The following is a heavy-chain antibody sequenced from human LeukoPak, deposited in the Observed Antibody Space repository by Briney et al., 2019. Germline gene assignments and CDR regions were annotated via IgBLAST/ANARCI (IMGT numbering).Heavy chain of an antibody. V-gene: IGHV4-59*12. CDR1: GGSISSYY. Sequence: SETLSLTCTVSGGSISSYYWSWIRQPPGKGLEWIGYIYYSGSTNYNPSLKSRVTISVDTSKNQFSLKLSSVTAADTAVYYCAREDLTNDYGAIHFDYWGQGTLVTVSS. CDR3: AREDLTNDYGAIHFDY. D-gene: IGHD4-17*01. J-gene: IGHJ4*02. CDR2: IYYSGST.